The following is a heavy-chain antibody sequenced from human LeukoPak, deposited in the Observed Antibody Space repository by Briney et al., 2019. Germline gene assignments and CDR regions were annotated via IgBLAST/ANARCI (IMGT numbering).Heavy chain of an antibody. J-gene: IGHJ4*02. CDR2: ISSSSSYI. CDR1: GFTFSSYS. CDR3: ARGSARDSSGYYYDPLDY. V-gene: IGHV3-21*01. D-gene: IGHD3-22*01. Sequence: PGGSLRLSCAASGFTFSSYSMNWVRQAPGKGLEWVSSISSSSSYIYYADSVKGLFTISRDNAKNSLYLQMNSLRAEDTAVYYCARGSARDSSGYYYDPLDYWGQGTLVTVSS.